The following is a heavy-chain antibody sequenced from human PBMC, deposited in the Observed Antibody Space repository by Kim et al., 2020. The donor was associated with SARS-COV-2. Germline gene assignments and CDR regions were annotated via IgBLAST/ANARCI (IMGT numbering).Heavy chain of an antibody. D-gene: IGHD1-26*01. CDR1: GGSFNNHY. CDR2: VFHTGST. CDR3: ARGLWGSYGPVDE. V-gene: IGHV4-59*11. J-gene: IGHJ4*02. Sequence: SETLSLTCTVSGGSFNNHYWTWIRQPPGKGLEWIGYVFHTGSTNYNPSLKSRVTISVDTSNIHFSRKVTSVTTADTAIYYCARGLWGSYGPVDEWGQGIL.